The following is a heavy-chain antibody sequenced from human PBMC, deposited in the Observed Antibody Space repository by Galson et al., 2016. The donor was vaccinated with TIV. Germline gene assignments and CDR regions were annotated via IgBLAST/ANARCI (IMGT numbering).Heavy chain of an antibody. CDR2: ISYSGGNK. V-gene: IGHV3-30*03. Sequence: SLRLSCAASGFIFRNYNIHWVRQAPGKGPEWVAFISYSGGNKYYGDSVKGRFTISRDNSKDTVYLQMNSLRAEDTAVYYCARVMTTVTDDDAFDIWGQGTMVTVSS. D-gene: IGHD4-17*01. J-gene: IGHJ3*02. CDR3: ARVMTTVTDDDAFDI. CDR1: GFIFRNYN.